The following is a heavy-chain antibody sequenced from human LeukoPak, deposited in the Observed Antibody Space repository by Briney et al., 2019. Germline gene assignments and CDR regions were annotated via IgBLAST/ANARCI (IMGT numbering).Heavy chain of an antibody. CDR3: AKDMGYYYGSGSYPPENDY. J-gene: IGHJ4*02. CDR2: VSFEGSNK. V-gene: IGHV3-30*16. Sequence: SCKASGYTFTGYYIHWVRQAPGQGLEWVAVVSFEGSNKYYADSVKGRFTISRDNSKNTLSLQMNSLRAEDSAVYYCAKDMGYYYGSGSYPPENDYWGQGTLVTVFS. D-gene: IGHD3-10*01. CDR1: GYTFTGYY.